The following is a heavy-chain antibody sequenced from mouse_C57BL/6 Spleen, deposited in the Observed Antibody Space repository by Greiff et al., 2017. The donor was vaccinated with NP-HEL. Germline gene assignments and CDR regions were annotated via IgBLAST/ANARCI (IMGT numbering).Heavy chain of an antibody. Sequence: SGPELVKPGASVKMSCKASGYTFTDYNMHWVKQSHGKSLEWIGYINPNNGGTSYNQKFKGKATLTVNKSSSTAYMELRSLTSEDSAVYYCARITTVVATDDYWGQGTTLTVSS. V-gene: IGHV1-22*01. CDR2: INPNNGGT. CDR3: ARITTVVATDDY. J-gene: IGHJ2*01. D-gene: IGHD1-1*01. CDR1: GYTFTDYN.